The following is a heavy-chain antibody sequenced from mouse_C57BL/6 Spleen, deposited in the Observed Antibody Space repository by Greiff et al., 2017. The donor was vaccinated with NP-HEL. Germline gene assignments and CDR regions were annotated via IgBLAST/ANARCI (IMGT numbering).Heavy chain of an antibody. Sequence: VHVKQSGAELVKPGASVKLSCTASGFNIKDYYMHWVKQRTEQGLEWIGRIDPEDGETKYAPKFQGKATITADTSSNTAYLQLSSLTSEDTAVYYCVYGYDEGFDYWGQGTTLTVSS. D-gene: IGHD2-2*01. J-gene: IGHJ2*01. V-gene: IGHV14-2*01. CDR2: IDPEDGET. CDR1: GFNIKDYY. CDR3: VYGYDEGFDY.